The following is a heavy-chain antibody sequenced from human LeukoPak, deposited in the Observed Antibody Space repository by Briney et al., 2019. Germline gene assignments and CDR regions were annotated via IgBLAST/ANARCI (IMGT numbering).Heavy chain of an antibody. CDR2: INPAGGST. J-gene: IGHJ4*02. CDR3: ARSLYIVVVTAQPEAFDY. Sequence: ASVKVSCKASGYTFINYYMYWVRQAPGQGLEWMGVINPAGGSTSYAQKFQDRVTMTRETSTSTVHMELSSLTSEDTAVYYCARSLYIVVVTAQPEAFDYWGQGTLVTVSS. V-gene: IGHV1-46*01. CDR1: GYTFINYY. D-gene: IGHD2-21*02.